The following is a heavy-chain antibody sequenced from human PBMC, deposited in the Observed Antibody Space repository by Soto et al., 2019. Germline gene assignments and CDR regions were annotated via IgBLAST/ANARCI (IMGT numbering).Heavy chain of an antibody. CDR2: FDPEDGET. J-gene: IGHJ4*02. D-gene: IGHD3-16*02. Sequence: ASVKVSCKVSGYTLTELSMHWVRQAPGKGLEWMGGFDPEDGETIYAQKSQGRVTMTEDTSTDTAYMELSSLRSEDTAVYYCAVMITFGGVIVTPFDYWGQGTLVTVSS. CDR1: GYTLTELS. CDR3: AVMITFGGVIVTPFDY. V-gene: IGHV1-24*01.